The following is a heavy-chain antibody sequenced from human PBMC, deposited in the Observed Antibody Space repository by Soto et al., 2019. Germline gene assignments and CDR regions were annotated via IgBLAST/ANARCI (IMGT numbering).Heavy chain of an antibody. Sequence: PGGSLRLSCAASGFTVSSKYMSWVRQAPGKGLEWVSLIQSGGPTYYADSVKGRFTISRDTSENTLHLQMDSLRAEDTAVYYCARDDVLCDGGRCYGVPLDVCGKRTTVTVSS. CDR3: ARDDVLCDGGRCYGVPLDV. V-gene: IGHV3-66*01. J-gene: IGHJ6*04. CDR1: GFTVSSKY. D-gene: IGHD2-15*01. CDR2: IQSGGPT.